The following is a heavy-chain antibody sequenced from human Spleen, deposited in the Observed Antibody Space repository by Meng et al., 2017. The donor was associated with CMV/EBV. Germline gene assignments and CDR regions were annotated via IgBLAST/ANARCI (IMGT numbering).Heavy chain of an antibody. CDR3: ARPDAYYYDSSGYHPEIYFQH. J-gene: IGHJ1*01. CDR1: GFTVCSYA. D-gene: IGHD3-22*01. CDR2: ISYDGSNK. Sequence: QVQLVESGGGVVQPGRSLRLSCAAAGFTVCSYAMHWVRQAPGKGLEWVAVISYDGSNKYYADSVKGRFTISRDNSKNTLYLQMNSLRAEDTAVYYCARPDAYYYDSSGYHPEIYFQHWGQGTLVTVYS. V-gene: IGHV3-30-3*01.